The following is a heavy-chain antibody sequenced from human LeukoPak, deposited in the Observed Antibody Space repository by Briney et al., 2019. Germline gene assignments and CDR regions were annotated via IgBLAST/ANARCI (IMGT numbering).Heavy chain of an antibody. J-gene: IGHJ4*02. D-gene: IGHD6-13*01. V-gene: IGHV3-7*01. Sequence: GGSLRLSCAASGFTFSSYWMSWVRQAPVKGLEWVANIKQDGSEKYYVDSVKGRFTISRDNAKNSLYLQMNSLRAEDTAVYYCAREVGAAAGGSDYWGQGTLVTVSS. CDR2: IKQDGSEK. CDR3: AREVGAAAGGSDY. CDR1: GFTFSSYW.